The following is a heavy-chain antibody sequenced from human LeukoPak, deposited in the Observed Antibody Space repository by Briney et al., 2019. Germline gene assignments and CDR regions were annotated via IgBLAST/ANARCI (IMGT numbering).Heavy chain of an antibody. J-gene: IGHJ6*02. CDR1: GFTFTSSG. CDR3: ARGGASRSYGLDV. Sequence: ASVKVSCKASGFTFTSSGFSWVRRAPGQGLEWMGWISAYNGNTNYAQKFQDRVTMTTDTSTSTAYMDLRSLRSDDTAVYYCARGGASRSYGLDVWGQGTTVTVAS. CDR2: ISAYNGNT. D-gene: IGHD2-2*01. V-gene: IGHV1-18*01.